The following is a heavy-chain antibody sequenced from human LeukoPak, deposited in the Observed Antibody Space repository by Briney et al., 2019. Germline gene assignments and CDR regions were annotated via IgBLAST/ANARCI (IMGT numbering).Heavy chain of an antibody. V-gene: IGHV5-51*01. Sequence: GESLKISCKGSGYSFTSYWIGWVRQMPGKGLEWMGFIYPGDSDTRYSPSFQGQVTISADKSISTAYLQWSSLKASDTAMYYCARLVDTAMVENWFDPWGQGTLVTVSS. CDR1: GYSFTSYW. J-gene: IGHJ5*02. D-gene: IGHD5-18*01. CDR2: IYPGDSDT. CDR3: ARLVDTAMVENWFDP.